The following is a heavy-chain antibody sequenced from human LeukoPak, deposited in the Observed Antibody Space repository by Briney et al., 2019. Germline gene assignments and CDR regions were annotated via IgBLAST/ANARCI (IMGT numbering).Heavy chain of an antibody. CDR1: GFTFSSYG. J-gene: IGHJ3*02. V-gene: IGHV3-33*01. D-gene: IGHD4-17*01. CDR3: ARDALYGDYVNAFDI. CDR2: IWYDGSNK. Sequence: GRSLRLSCAASGFTFSSYGMHWVRQAPGKGLERVAVIWYDGSNKYYADSVKGRFTISRDNSKNTLYLQMNSLRAEDTAVYYCARDALYGDYVNAFDIWGQGTMVTVSS.